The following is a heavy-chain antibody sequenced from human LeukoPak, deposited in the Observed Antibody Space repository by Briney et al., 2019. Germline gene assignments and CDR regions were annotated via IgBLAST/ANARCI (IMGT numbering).Heavy chain of an antibody. V-gene: IGHV1-46*01. J-gene: IGHJ4*02. D-gene: IGHD6-6*01. Sequence: ASVKVSCKASGYTFTSYYMHWVRQAPGQGLEWMGIINPSGGSTSYAQKFQGRVTMTRDMSTSTVYMELSGLRSEDTALYYCARASRGEQLAGLDYWGQGTLVTVSS. CDR1: GYTFTSYY. CDR2: INPSGGST. CDR3: ARASRGEQLAGLDY.